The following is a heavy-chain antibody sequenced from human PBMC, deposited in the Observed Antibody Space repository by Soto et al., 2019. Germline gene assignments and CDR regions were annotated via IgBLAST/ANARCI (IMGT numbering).Heavy chain of an antibody. V-gene: IGHV5-51*01. CDR1: GYSFTSYW. CDR2: IYPGDSDT. D-gene: IGHD2-2*01. Sequence: GESLKISCMGSGYSFTSYWIAWVRQMPGKGPEWMGIIYPGDSDTRYSPSFQGQVSISADKSISTAYLQWSSLKASDTAIYYCAIQYCINTSCYIGMDVWGQGTTVTVSS. CDR3: AIQYCINTSCYIGMDV. J-gene: IGHJ6*02.